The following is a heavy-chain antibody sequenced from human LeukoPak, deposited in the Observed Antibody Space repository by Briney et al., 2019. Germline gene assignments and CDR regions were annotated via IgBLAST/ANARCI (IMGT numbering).Heavy chain of an antibody. V-gene: IGHV3-23*01. CDR2: MRGSGGQT. J-gene: IGHJ6*02. D-gene: IGHD6-19*01. CDR1: GFTFSSYA. Sequence: GGSLRLSCAASGFTFSSYAMSWVRQTPGKGLEWVATMRGSGGQTYHADPVKGRFTISRDNSKNTVYLQMNNLRAEDTAVYYCAKDGDSGWSSGWNGMDVWGQGTTVTVSS. CDR3: AKDGDSGWSSGWNGMDV.